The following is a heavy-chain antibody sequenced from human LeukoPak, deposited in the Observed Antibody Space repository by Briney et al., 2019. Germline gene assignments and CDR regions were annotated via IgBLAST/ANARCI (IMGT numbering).Heavy chain of an antibody. J-gene: IGHJ4*02. CDR3: ARDFNYGDFDY. Sequence: GGSLRLSCAASGFAFSSYWMSWVRQAPGKGLEWVANIKQDGSEKYYVDSVKGRFTISRDNAKNSLYLQMNSLRAEDTAVYYCARDFNYGDFDYWGQGTLVTVSS. D-gene: IGHD4-17*01. V-gene: IGHV3-7*05. CDR2: IKQDGSEK. CDR1: GFAFSSYW.